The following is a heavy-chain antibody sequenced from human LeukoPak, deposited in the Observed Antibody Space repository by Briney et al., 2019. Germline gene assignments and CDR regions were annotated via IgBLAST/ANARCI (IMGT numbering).Heavy chain of an antibody. V-gene: IGHV4-39*01. J-gene: IGHJ4*02. D-gene: IGHD3-3*01. CDR3: ARTIFGVVEAMFDY. CDR2: ISYSGST. CDR1: GGSISSNSHY. Sequence: ASETLSLTCTVSGGSISSNSHYWGWIRQPPGKGLDWIGTISYSGSTYYNPSLKSRVTISVDTSKNQFSLKLGSVTAADTAVYYCARTIFGVVEAMFDYWGQGTLVTVSS.